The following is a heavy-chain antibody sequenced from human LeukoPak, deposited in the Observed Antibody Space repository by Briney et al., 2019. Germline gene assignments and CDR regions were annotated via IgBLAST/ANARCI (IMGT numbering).Heavy chain of an antibody. Sequence: SETLSLTCSVSGDSITGYYWGWIRQPPGKGLEWIGSIYYSGSTYYNPSLKSRVTISVDTSKNQFSLKLSSVTAADTAVYYCASSVAGTEYFDYWGQGTLVTVSS. CDR3: ASSVAGTEYFDY. CDR2: IYYSGST. V-gene: IGHV4-39*07. CDR1: GDSITGYY. J-gene: IGHJ4*02. D-gene: IGHD6-19*01.